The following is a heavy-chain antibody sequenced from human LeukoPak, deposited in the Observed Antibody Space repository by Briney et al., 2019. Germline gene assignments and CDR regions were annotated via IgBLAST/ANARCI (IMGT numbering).Heavy chain of an antibody. Sequence: GGSLRLSCAASGFTFSSYAMSWVRQAPGKGLEWVSGLGGSGADIFYADSVKGRFTISRDNAKNSLYLQMNSLRAEDTAVYYCARAYSETYGLGYYYMDVWGKGTTVTISS. CDR2: LGGSGADI. V-gene: IGHV3-23*01. CDR1: GFTFSSYA. D-gene: IGHD1-26*01. CDR3: ARAYSETYGLGYYYMDV. J-gene: IGHJ6*03.